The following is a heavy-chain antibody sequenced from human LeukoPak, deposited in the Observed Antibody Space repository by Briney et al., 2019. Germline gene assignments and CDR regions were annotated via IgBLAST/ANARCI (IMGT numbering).Heavy chain of an antibody. Sequence: PSETLSLTCSVSGGSMKDYYWRWIRQPPGKGLEWIGRIYTSGSTNYNPSLKSRVTISVDKSKNQFSLKLSSVTAADTAVYYCAREGYSYGYGFDYWGQGTLVTVSS. CDR3: AREGYSYGYGFDY. CDR2: IYTSGST. V-gene: IGHV4-4*07. CDR1: GGSMKDYY. D-gene: IGHD5-18*01. J-gene: IGHJ4*02.